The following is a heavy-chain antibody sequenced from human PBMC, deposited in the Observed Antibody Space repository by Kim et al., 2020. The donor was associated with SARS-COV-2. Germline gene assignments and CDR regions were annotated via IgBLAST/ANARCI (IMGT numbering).Heavy chain of an antibody. V-gene: IGHV3-23*01. D-gene: IGHD6-13*01. Sequence: GGSLRLSCAASGFTFSSFAMTWVRQAPGKGLEWVSTLSDSGRDTFYADSVKGRFTISRDNSKTTLCLQMNSLRAEDTAVYSCAKKGIPERGQWYFVFWGRGTLVTVS. J-gene: IGHJ2*01. CDR2: LSDSGRDT. CDR3: AKKGIPERGQWYFVF. CDR1: GFTFSSFA.